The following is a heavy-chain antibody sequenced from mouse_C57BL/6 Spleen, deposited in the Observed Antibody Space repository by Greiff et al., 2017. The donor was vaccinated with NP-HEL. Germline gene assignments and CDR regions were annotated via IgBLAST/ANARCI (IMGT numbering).Heavy chain of an antibody. CDR3: ARWGIDGSEETY. Sequence: QVQLQQSGAELARPGASVKLSCKASGYTFTSYGISWVKQRTGQGLEWIGEIYPRSGNTYYNEKFKGKATLTADKSSSTAYMELRSLTSEDSAVYFCARWGIDGSEETYWGQGTTLTVSS. CDR2: IYPRSGNT. D-gene: IGHD1-1*01. J-gene: IGHJ2*01. V-gene: IGHV1-81*01. CDR1: GYTFTSYG.